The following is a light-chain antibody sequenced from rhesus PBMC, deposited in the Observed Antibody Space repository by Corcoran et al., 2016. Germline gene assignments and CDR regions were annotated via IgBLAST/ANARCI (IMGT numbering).Light chain of an antibody. Sequence: DIQMTQSPSSLSESVGDTVTITCRASQGISNNSAWYQQRPGKVPSLLIYYASTLQSGVPSRFRGSGSGTDFTLTISTLQPEDFATYYCQHTYGIPPTFGQGTKVEIK. J-gene: IGKJ1*01. CDR3: QHTYGIPPT. V-gene: IGKV1S14*01. CDR2: YAS. CDR1: QGISNN.